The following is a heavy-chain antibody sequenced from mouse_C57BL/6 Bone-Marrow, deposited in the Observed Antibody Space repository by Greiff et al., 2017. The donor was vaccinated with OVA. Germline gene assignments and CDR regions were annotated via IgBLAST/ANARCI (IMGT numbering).Heavy chain of an antibody. CDR1: GFNIKDYY. D-gene: IGHD1-1*01. Sequence: VQLQQSGAELVKPGASVKLSCTASGFNIKDYYMHWVKQRTEQGLEWIGRIDPEDGETKYAQKFQGKATITADTSSNTAYLQLSSLTSEDTAFYYCARSTTVVRDYWGQGTTLTVSS. V-gene: IGHV14-2*01. CDR2: IDPEDGET. CDR3: ARSTTVVRDY. J-gene: IGHJ2*01.